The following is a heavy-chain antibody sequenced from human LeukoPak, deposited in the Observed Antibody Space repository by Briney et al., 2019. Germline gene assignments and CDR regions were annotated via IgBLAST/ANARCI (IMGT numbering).Heavy chain of an antibody. CDR1: GFTFRSYA. CDR3: ATMSLGT. J-gene: IGHJ5*02. CDR2: ISQNGDGT. V-gene: IGHV3-64*01. Sequence: PGGSLRLFCGASGFTFRSYAMHWVRQAPGKGLEYVSAISQNGDGTYYANSVKGRFTISRDNSKNTVYLQTGSLRAEDTAVYYCATMSLGTWGQGTLVTVSS. D-gene: IGHD1-26*01.